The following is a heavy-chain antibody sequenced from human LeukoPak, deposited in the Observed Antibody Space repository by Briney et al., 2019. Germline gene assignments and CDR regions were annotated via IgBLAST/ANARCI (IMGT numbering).Heavy chain of an antibody. Sequence: ASVKVSCKASGYTFIDYYMHWVRQAPGHGLEWLGWINLNSGGTHYVQKSQGRVTMTRDTSISTAHMELDGLRYDDTAVYYCTRGGDDEGPNYFDYWGQGTLVTVSS. CDR3: TRGGDDEGPNYFDY. CDR1: GYTFIDYY. D-gene: IGHD3-10*01. V-gene: IGHV1-2*02. J-gene: IGHJ4*02. CDR2: INLNSGGT.